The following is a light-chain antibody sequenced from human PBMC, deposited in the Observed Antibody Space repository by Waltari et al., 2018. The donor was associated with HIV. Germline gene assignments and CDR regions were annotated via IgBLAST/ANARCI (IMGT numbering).Light chain of an antibody. CDR2: EVS. CDR3: CSYVGWSTILYV. J-gene: IGLJ1*01. Sequence: QSALTQPASVSGSPGQSITISCTGTSSDVGSYNLVSWYQQHPGKAPKLMIYEVSNLPSGVSNRSAGAKAGNTASLTISGLQAEDEADYYCCSYVGWSTILYVFGTGTKVTVL. V-gene: IGLV2-23*02. CDR1: SSDVGSYNL.